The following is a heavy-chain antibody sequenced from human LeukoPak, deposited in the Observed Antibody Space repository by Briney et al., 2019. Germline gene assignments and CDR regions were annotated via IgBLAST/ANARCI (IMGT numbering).Heavy chain of an antibody. V-gene: IGHV4-59*01. CDR3: ARGAVNYDYVWGSYRPNYFDY. CDR2: IYYSGST. J-gene: IGHJ4*02. Sequence: SETLSLTCTVSGGSISSYYWSWIRQPPGKGLEWMGYIYYSGSTNYNPSLKSRVTISVDTSKNQFSLKLSSVTAADTAVYYCARGAVNYDYVWGSYRPNYFDYWGQGTLVTVSS. D-gene: IGHD3-16*02. CDR1: GGSISSYY.